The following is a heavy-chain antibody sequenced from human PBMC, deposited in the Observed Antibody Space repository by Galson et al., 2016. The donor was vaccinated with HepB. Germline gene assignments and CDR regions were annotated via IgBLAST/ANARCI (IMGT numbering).Heavy chain of an antibody. CDR2: IIPIFGTT. CDR3: ARGLNYQWFDS. Sequence: KASGGAFDSYAITWVRQAPGQGLEWIGWIIPIFGTTKYAQNFQGRVTINADRSTNTAYMGLSGLRFDDTAIYYCARGLNYQWFDSWGQGTLVTVSS. V-gene: IGHV1-69*06. J-gene: IGHJ5*01. D-gene: IGHD3-10*01. CDR1: GGAFDSYA.